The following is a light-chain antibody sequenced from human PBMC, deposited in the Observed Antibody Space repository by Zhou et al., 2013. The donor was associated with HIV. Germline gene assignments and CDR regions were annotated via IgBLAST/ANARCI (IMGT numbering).Light chain of an antibody. CDR2: KVF. CDR3: MQGTHWPWT. J-gene: IGKJ1*01. Sequence: DVVMTQSPLSLPVTLGQPASISCRSSQSLVHSDGNTYLNWFLQRPGQSPRRLIYKVFNRDSGVPDRFSGSGSGTDFTLKISRVEAEDVGVYYCMQGTHWPWTFGQGTKVEI. CDR1: QSLVHSDGNTY. V-gene: IGKV2-30*02.